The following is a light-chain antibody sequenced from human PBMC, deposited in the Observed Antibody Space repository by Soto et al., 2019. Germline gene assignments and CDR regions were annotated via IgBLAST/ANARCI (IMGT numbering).Light chain of an antibody. CDR3: QLYNNWPFS. V-gene: IGKV3-15*01. CDR1: QGVTTT. J-gene: IGKJ5*01. CDR2: DVS. Sequence: EIVSTLSPGTLSVSPGERATLSCRAGQGVTTTFAWYQQKSGQSPRLLIYDVSIRATGVPARFSGTGSETDFTLTISGLQSEDSAVYFCQLYNNWPFSFGQGARLEIK.